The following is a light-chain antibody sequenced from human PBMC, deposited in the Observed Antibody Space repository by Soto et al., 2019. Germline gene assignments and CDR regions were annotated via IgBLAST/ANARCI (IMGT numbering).Light chain of an antibody. CDR2: EVS. V-gene: IGLV2-8*01. CDR1: SSDVGGYNY. Sequence: QSVLTQPPSASGSPGQSVTISCTGTSSDVGGYNYVSWYQQHPGKAPKLMIYEVSKRPSGVPDRFSGSKSGNTASLTVSGLQAEDEADYYCSSYAGSNPVVFGGGTQLPVL. J-gene: IGLJ2*01. CDR3: SSYAGSNPVV.